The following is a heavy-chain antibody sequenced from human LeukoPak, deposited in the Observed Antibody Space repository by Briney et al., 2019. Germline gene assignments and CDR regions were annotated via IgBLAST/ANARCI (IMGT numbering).Heavy chain of an antibody. CDR2: VRDDGSSQ. D-gene: IGHD1-26*01. CDR1: GFTFSRYS. V-gene: IGHV3-30*02. J-gene: IGHJ4*02. Sequence: GGSLRLSCAASGFTFSRYSMNWVRQAPGKGLDWVAFVRDDGSSQNYAATVKGRFTISRDNSKNTLYLQMNSLRAEDTAVYYCAKDRGVVGTLDYWGQGTLVTVSS. CDR3: AKDRGVVGTLDY.